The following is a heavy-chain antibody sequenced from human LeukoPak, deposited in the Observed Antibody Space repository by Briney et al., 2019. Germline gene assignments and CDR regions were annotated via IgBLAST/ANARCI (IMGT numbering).Heavy chain of an antibody. CDR1: GFTFTDYA. J-gene: IGHJ6*02. D-gene: IGHD3-9*01. V-gene: IGHV3-23*01. Sequence: GGSLRLSCAVSGFTFTDYAMNWVRQAPGKGLEWVSGISGTGTNTYYADYVKGRFTISGDNSKNTLYLQMSSLRAEDTAVYYCAKVLRYFMDVWGQGTTVTVSS. CDR3: AKVLRYFMDV. CDR2: ISGTGTNT.